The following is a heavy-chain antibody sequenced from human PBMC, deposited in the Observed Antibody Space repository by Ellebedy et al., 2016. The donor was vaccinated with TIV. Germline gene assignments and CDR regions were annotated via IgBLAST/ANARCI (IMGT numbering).Heavy chain of an antibody. V-gene: IGHV3-23*01. CDR3: AKDLGKGGGSVFEY. CDR1: GVTFSSYG. CDR2: ISGTGGST. J-gene: IGHJ4*02. Sequence: GESLKISXAASGVTFSSYGMNWVRQAPGKGLEWVSAISGTGGSTYYADSVKGRFTISRDNSKNTLGLQMNSLRAEDTAIYYCAKDLGKGGGSVFEYWGQGTLVTVSS. D-gene: IGHD6-25*01.